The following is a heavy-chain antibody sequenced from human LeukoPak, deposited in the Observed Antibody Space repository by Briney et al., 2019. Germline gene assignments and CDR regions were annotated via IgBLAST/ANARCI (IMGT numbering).Heavy chain of an antibody. D-gene: IGHD1-26*01. J-gene: IGHJ4*02. Sequence: SETLSLTCTVSGASISNYYWSWIRQTPEKGLEWMGHIHSSGGSSYYPSLKSRLTLSIDTSRNQLYLKLPSVTAADTAVYFCARLGSYHDFWGQGALVTVSS. CDR1: GASISNYY. CDR2: IHSSGGS. CDR3: ARLGSYHDF. V-gene: IGHV4-4*09.